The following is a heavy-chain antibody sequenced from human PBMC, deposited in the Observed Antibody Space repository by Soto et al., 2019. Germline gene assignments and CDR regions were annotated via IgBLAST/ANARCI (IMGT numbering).Heavy chain of an antibody. V-gene: IGHV1-18*01. CDR3: ARVVPGAEAWFGP. CDR1: GYTFSNYG. Sequence: QVQLVQSGGEVKRPGASVKVSCKTSGYTFSNYGITWVRQAPGQPLEWLGWISLYSDGTNYAQKFQGRVSTTTDTSTTTAYMELRSLRSDATAVYYGARVVPGAEAWFGPWGQGTLVTVSS. CDR2: ISLYSDGT. D-gene: IGHD2-2*01. J-gene: IGHJ5*02.